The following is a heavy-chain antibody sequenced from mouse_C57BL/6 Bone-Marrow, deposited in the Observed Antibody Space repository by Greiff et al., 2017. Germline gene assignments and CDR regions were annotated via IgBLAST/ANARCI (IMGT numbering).Heavy chain of an antibody. J-gene: IGHJ4*01. Sequence: EVKLVESGGGLVQPGGSLKLSCAASGFTFSDYGMAWVRQAPRQGPEWVAFISNLAYSIYYADNVTGRFTMSRENAKNTLYLEMSSLRAEDTAMYYCAMGRGGYSIAYWGQGTSVTVSS. D-gene: IGHD3-1*01. CDR3: AMGRGGYSIAY. CDR1: GFTFSDYG. V-gene: IGHV5-15*01. CDR2: ISNLAYSI.